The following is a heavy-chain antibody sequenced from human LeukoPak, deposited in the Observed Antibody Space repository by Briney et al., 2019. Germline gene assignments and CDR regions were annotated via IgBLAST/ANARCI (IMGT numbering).Heavy chain of an antibody. J-gene: IGHJ5*02. CDR2: ISAYNGNT. CDR3: ARDAEPYIAARCRWFDP. CDR1: GYTFTSYG. D-gene: IGHD6-6*01. V-gene: IGHV1-18*01. Sequence: GASVNVSCKASGYTFTSYGISWVRQAPGQGLEWMGWISAYNGNTNYAQKLQGRVTMTTDTSTSTAYMELRSLRSDDTAVYYCARDAEPYIAARCRWFDPWGQGTLVTVSS.